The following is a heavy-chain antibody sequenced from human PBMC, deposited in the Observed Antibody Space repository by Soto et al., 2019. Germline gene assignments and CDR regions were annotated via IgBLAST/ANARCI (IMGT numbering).Heavy chain of an antibody. D-gene: IGHD6-6*01. CDR2: IYKSGRT. V-gene: IGHV4-30-4*01. Sequence: QVHLQESGPGLLKPSQTLSLTCAVSGDSIGSGDYYWTWIRQSPGKGLEYIGYIYKSGRTYYNPSLKSRPVISLDTSKNQGFLRLTSLTAADTAMYFCARSLSSSSGYFDPWGQGTLVTVSS. CDR3: ARSLSSSSGYFDP. CDR1: GDSIGSGDYY. J-gene: IGHJ5*02.